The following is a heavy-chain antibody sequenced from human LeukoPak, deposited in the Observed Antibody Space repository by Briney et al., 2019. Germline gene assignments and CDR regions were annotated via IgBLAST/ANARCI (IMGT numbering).Heavy chain of an antibody. CDR3: ARLGSTGYYDSSGSRRAALDY. CDR2: ICYSGSA. D-gene: IGHD3-22*01. V-gene: IGHV4-39*01. Sequence: SETLSLTCTVSGGSISSSSYYWGWIRQPPGKGLEWIGSICYSGSAYYNPSLKSRATISVDTSKNQFSLKLSSVTAADTAVYYCARLGSTGYYDSSGSRRAALDYWGQGTLVTVSS. J-gene: IGHJ4*02. CDR1: GGSISSSSYY.